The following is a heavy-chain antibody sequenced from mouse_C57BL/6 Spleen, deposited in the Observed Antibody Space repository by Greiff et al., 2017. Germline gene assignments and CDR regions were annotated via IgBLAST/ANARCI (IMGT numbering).Heavy chain of an antibody. CDR1: GYTFTSYW. V-gene: IGHV1-52*01. D-gene: IGHD2-1*01. CDR3: AREDYGNYGFAY. CDR2: IDPSDSET. Sequence: QVQLQQPGAELVRPGSSVKLSCKASGYTFTSYWMHWVKQRPIQGLEWIGNIDPSDSETHYNQKFKDKATLTVDKSSSTAYMQLSSLTSEDSAVYYCAREDYGNYGFAYWGPGTLVTVSA. J-gene: IGHJ3*01.